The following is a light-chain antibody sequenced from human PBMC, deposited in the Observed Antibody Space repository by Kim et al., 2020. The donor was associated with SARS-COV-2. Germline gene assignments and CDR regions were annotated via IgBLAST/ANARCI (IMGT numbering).Light chain of an antibody. V-gene: IGKV3-20*01. J-gene: IGKJ2*02. CDR3: QQYGSSPRT. Sequence: IVLTQSPGTLSLSPGERATLSCRASQSVSSSYLAWYQQKPGQAPRLLIYGASSRATGIPDRFSGSGSGTDFTLTISRLEPEDFAVYYCQQYGSSPRTFGQGTKLEI. CDR2: GAS. CDR1: QSVSSSY.